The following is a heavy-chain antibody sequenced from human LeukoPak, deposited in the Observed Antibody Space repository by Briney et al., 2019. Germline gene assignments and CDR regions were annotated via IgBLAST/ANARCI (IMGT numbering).Heavy chain of an antibody. D-gene: IGHD2-15*01. CDR3: AREDCSGGSCPSGNWFDP. Sequence: SETLSLTCTVSGGSISSYYWSWIRQPPGKGLEWIGYIYYSGSTNYNPSLKSRVTISVDTSKNQFSLKLSSVTAADTAVYYCAREDCSGGSCPSGNWFDPWGQGTLVTVSS. CDR1: GGSISSYY. V-gene: IGHV4-59*01. J-gene: IGHJ5*02. CDR2: IYYSGST.